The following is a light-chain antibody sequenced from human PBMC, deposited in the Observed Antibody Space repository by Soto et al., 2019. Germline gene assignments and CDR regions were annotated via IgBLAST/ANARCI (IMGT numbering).Light chain of an antibody. CDR1: SSDIGAYNF. J-gene: IGLJ2*01. V-gene: IGLV2-14*03. CDR2: DVN. Sequence: QSALTQPASVSGSPGQSITISCTGTSSDIGAYNFVSWYQQHPGKAPKLMLYDVNIRPSGGSNRFSGSKSGNTASLTISGLQAEDEADYYCTSCPTSTTMIFGGGTKLTVL. CDR3: TSCPTSTTMI.